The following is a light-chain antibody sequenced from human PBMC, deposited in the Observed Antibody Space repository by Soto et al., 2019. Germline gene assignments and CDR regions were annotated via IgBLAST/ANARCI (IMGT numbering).Light chain of an antibody. Sequence: QSVLTQPPSASGTPGQTVTISCSGSRTNIGTNYVYWYQQLPGTAPKLLIYDNNKRPSGIPDRFSGSKSGTSGTLDITGLQTGDEADYYCTTWDGSLPGEVFGGGTKLTVL. CDR2: DNN. CDR3: TTWDGSLPGEV. J-gene: IGLJ2*01. CDR1: RTNIGTNY. V-gene: IGLV1-51*01.